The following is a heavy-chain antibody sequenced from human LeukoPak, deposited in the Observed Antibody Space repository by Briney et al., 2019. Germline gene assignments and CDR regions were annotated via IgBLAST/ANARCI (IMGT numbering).Heavy chain of an antibody. CDR1: GGSISSGSYY. D-gene: IGHD3-3*01. CDR2: IYTSGST. V-gene: IGHV4-61*02. Sequence: SETLSLTCSVSGGSISSGSYYWSWIRQPAGKGLEWIGRIYTSGSTNYNPSLKSRVTISVDTSKNQFSLKLSSVTAADTAVYYCAREDYDFWSGYFDYWGQGTLVTVSS. CDR3: AREDYDFWSGYFDY. J-gene: IGHJ4*02.